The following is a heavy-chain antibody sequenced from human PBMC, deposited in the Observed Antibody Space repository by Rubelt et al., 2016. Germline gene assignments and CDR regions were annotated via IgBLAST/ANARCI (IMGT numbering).Heavy chain of an antibody. CDR3: TLTYYYDSWNVYYFDY. Sequence: FTISRDNAKNTLYLQMNSLKTEDTAVYYCTLTYYYDSWNVYYFDYWGQGTLVTVSS. D-gene: IGHD3-22*01. V-gene: IGHV3-11*03. J-gene: IGHJ4*02.